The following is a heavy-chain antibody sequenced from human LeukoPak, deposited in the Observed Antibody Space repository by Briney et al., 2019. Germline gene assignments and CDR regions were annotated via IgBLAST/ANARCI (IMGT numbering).Heavy chain of an antibody. CDR3: AKNAGYSYGLYYFDY. Sequence: GGSLRLSCAASGFTFSIYGMHWVRQAPGKGLEWVTFIRSDGSKTHYADSVKGRFTISRDNSKNTVHLQMDSLRPEDSAVYYCAKNAGYSYGLYYFDYWGQGTLVTVSS. V-gene: IGHV3-30*02. CDR1: GFTFSIYG. J-gene: IGHJ4*02. D-gene: IGHD5-18*01. CDR2: IRSDGSKT.